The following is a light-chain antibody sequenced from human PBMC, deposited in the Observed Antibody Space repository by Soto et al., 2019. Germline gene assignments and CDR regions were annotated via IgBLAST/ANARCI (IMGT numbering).Light chain of an antibody. J-gene: IGKJ1*01. Sequence: ELVLTHSPATLSLSPGEIATLSCRASQSVSSYLAWYQQKPGQAPRLLIYDASNRATGIPARFSGSGSGTDFTLTISSLEPEDFAVYYCQQRSNWPPWTFGQGTKVDIK. CDR1: QSVSSY. CDR3: QQRSNWPPWT. V-gene: IGKV3-11*01. CDR2: DAS.